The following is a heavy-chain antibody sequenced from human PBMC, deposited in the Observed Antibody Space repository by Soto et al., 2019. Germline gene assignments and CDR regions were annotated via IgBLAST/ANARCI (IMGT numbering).Heavy chain of an antibody. Sequence: PGGSLKISCKGSGYSFTSYWISWVRQMPGKGLEWMGRIDPSDSYTNYSPSFQGHVTISADKSISTAYLQWSSLKASDTAMYYCACQYYDFWSGFWFDPWGQGTLVTVSS. D-gene: IGHD3-3*01. J-gene: IGHJ5*02. CDR1: GYSFTSYW. CDR2: IDPSDSYT. CDR3: ACQYYDFWSGFWFDP. V-gene: IGHV5-10-1*01.